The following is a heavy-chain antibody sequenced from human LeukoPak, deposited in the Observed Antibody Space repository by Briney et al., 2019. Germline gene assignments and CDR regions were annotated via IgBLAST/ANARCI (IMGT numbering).Heavy chain of an antibody. V-gene: IGHV3-23*01. CDR3: AKRTMSAFDS. CDR1: EFTFSSYA. J-gene: IGHJ4*02. Sequence: PGGSLRLSCAASEFTFSSYAMNWVRQAPGKGLEWLSGISGSGNGTYYADSVKGRFIISRDNSKNMVYLQMNSLTVEDTATYYCAKRTMSAFDSWGQGTLLIVSS. CDR2: ISGSGNGT.